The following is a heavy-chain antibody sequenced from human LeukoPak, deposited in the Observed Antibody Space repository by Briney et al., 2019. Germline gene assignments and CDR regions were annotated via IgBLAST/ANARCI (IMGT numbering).Heavy chain of an antibody. D-gene: IGHD6-19*01. CDR1: GYTFTGYY. V-gene: IGHV1-2*02. CDR3: ARVKAVGY. CDR2: INPKSGGT. Sequence: ASVTVSCKASGYTFTGYYMHWVRQAPGQGLEWMGWINPKSGGTKYAQKFQGRVTMTRDTAISTAYMELSRLRSDDTAVYYCARVKAVGYWGQGTLVTVSS. J-gene: IGHJ4*02.